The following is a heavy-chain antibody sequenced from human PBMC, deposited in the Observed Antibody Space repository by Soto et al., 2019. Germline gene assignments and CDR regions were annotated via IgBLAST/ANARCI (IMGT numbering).Heavy chain of an antibody. CDR3: AREEERYFGYYYYGMDV. V-gene: IGHV1-46*01. CDR1: GYTFTSYY. Sequence: ASVKVSCKASGYTFTSYYMHWVRQAPGQGLEWMGIINPSGGSTSYAQKFQGRVTMTRDTSTSTVYMELSSLRSEDTAVYYCAREEERYFGYYYYGMDVWGQGTTVTVSS. J-gene: IGHJ6*02. CDR2: INPSGGST. D-gene: IGHD3-9*01.